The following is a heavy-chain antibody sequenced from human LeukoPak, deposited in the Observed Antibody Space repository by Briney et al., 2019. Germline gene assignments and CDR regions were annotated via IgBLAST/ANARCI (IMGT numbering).Heavy chain of an antibody. CDR2: ISWNSGSI. V-gene: IGHV3-9*01. CDR3: AKGVLGFYTNFDY. J-gene: IGHJ4*02. CDR1: GFTFSTYA. D-gene: IGHD2-2*02. Sequence: AGGSLRLSCAASGFTFSTYAMTWVRQAPGKGLEWVSGISWNSGSIGYADSVKGRFTISRDNAKNSLYLQMNSLRAEDTALYYCAKGVLGFYTNFDYWGQGTLVTVSS.